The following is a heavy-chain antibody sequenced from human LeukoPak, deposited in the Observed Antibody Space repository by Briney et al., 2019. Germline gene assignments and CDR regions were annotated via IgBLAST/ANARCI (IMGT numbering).Heavy chain of an antibody. V-gene: IGHV4-38-2*02. Sequence: SETLSLTCSVSGYSISSVSYWGWIRQPPGKGLEWIGSIDHSGSTYYNSSLRSRVSISEDTSTNQFSLKLSSVTAADTAVYYCARESYPSGSFDYWGQGTLVTVSS. CDR2: IDHSGST. CDR3: ARESYPSGSFDY. D-gene: IGHD1-1*01. CDR1: GYSISSVSY. J-gene: IGHJ4*02.